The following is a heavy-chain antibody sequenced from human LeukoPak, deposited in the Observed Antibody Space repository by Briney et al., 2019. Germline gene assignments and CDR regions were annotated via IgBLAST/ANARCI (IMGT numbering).Heavy chain of an antibody. CDR1: GDSVSSNSAA. V-gene: IGHV6-1*01. CDR2: TYYRSKWEN. Sequence: SQTLSLTCGISGDSVSSNSAAWHWIRQSPSRGLEWLGRTYYRSKWENDYAVSVKGRITISPDTSKNQFSLQLSSVTPEDTAVYYCVKTASDRRIFDYWGQGTLVTASS. J-gene: IGHJ4*02. D-gene: IGHD1-1*01. CDR3: VKTASDRRIFDY.